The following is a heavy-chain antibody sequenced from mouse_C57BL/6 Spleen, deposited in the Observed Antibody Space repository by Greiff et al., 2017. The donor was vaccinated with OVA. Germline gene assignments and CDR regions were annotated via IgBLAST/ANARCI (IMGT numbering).Heavy chain of an antibody. CDR2: INPNNGGT. V-gene: IGHV1-53*01. J-gene: IGHJ1*03. CDR1: GYTFTSYW. Sequence: VQLQQPGTELVKPGASVKLSCKASGYTFTSYWMHWVKQRPGQGLEWIGDINPNNGGTSYNQKFKGKATLTVDKSSSTAYMELRSLTSEDSAVYYCARQEGAYYSNYGYFDVWGTGTTVTVSS. D-gene: IGHD2-5*01. CDR3: ARQEGAYYSNYGYFDV.